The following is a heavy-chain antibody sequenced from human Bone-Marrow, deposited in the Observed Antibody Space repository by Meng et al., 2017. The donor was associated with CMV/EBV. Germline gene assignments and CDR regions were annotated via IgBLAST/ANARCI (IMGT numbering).Heavy chain of an antibody. D-gene: IGHD2-2*02. CDR3: ARDRPSLLYLAEYFQH. V-gene: IGHV3-30*19. Sequence: GESLKISCAASGFTFSSYGMHWVRQAPGKGLEWVAVISYDGSNKYYADSVKGRFTISRDNSKNTLYLQMNSLRAEDTAVYYCARDRPSLLYLAEYFQHWGQGTRVTGSS. J-gene: IGHJ1*01. CDR2: ISYDGSNK. CDR1: GFTFSSYG.